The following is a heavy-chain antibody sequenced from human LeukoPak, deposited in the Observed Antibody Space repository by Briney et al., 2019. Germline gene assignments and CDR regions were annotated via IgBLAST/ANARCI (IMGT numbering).Heavy chain of an antibody. J-gene: IGHJ4*02. CDR3: ARQHCSGGDCYFFY. CDR2: ISHDGSNK. CDR1: VFPFSSYG. D-gene: IGHD2-15*01. Sequence: PGGSLRLSCAASVFPFSSYGMHWVRQAPGKGPEWVAVISHDGSNKYYEDSVKGRFTISRDNSKNTLYLQMNSLIAEDTAVYYCARQHCSGGDCYFFYWGQGTLVTVSS. V-gene: IGHV3-30*03.